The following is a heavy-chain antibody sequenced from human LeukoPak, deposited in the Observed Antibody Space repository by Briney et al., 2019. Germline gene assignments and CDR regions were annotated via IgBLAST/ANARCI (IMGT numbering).Heavy chain of an antibody. V-gene: IGHV3-23*01. Sequence: GGSLRLSCAAPGFTFSSYAMSWVRQAPGQGLEWVSGISGSGGSTHYADSVKGRFTISRDNSKNTLYLQMSSLRAEDTAIYYCAKDTQAGYSSSWANWGQGTLVTVSS. J-gene: IGHJ4*02. CDR1: GFTFSSYA. D-gene: IGHD6-13*01. CDR3: AKDTQAGYSSSWAN. CDR2: ISGSGGST.